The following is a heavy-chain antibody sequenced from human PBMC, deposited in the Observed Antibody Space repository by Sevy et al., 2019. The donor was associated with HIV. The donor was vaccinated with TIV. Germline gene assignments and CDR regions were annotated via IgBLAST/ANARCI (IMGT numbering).Heavy chain of an antibody. V-gene: IGHV3-23*01. Sequence: GGSLRLSCAASGLSFSSHVMTWVRQAPGKGLEWVSGIGGSGSSIFYAESVKGRFTISGDISKSSLYLERKSLRAEDPAIYYCASQSPPLYGSGTYYNAYLDNWGQGTLVTVSS. CDR3: ASQSPPLYGSGTYYNAYLDN. CDR2: IGGSGSSI. J-gene: IGHJ4*02. D-gene: IGHD3-10*01. CDR1: GLSFSSHV.